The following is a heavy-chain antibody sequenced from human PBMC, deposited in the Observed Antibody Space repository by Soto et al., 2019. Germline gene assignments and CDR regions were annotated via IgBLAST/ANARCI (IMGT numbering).Heavy chain of an antibody. V-gene: IGHV4-59*01. Sequence: SETLSLTCAFSGGSISGYYWTWIRQPPGKGLEWIGYIYYSGSTSYNPSLKSRVTLSIDTSKNQFSLKLSSVTAADTAVYYCARGKDYYFDVWGQGALVTVSS. CDR3: ARGKDYYFDV. J-gene: IGHJ4*02. CDR2: IYYSGST. CDR1: GGSISGYY.